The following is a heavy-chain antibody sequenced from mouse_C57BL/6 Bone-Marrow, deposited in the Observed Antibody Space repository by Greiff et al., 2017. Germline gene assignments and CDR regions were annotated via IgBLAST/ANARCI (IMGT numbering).Heavy chain of an antibody. CDR3: AVDYYCSSPSPFAY. D-gene: IGHD1-1*01. CDR2: IDPANGNT. Sequence: VHVKQSVAELVRPGASVTLSCTASGFNIKHTYMHWVKQRPEQGLEWIGRIDPANGNTKYDPKFQGKATITADPSSTTAYLQISSLTSEDTAIYYCAVDYYCSSPSPFAYWGQGTLVTVSA. J-gene: IGHJ3*01. CDR1: GFNIKHTY. V-gene: IGHV14-3*01.